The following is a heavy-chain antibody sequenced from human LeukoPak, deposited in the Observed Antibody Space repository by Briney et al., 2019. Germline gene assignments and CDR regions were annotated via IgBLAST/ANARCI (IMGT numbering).Heavy chain of an antibody. CDR2: IRVGGET. V-gene: IGHV3-23*01. CDR1: GLTFSSHA. J-gene: IGHJ4*02. D-gene: IGHD1-1*01. Sequence: GGSLRLSCVASGLTFSSHAMNWVRQAPGKGLEWVSGIRVGGETHYADSVKGRFTISRDNSENTLYLQMSGLRAEDTAVYHCAKGTGDTGYYFDYWGQGTLVTVSS. CDR3: AKGTGDTGYYFDY.